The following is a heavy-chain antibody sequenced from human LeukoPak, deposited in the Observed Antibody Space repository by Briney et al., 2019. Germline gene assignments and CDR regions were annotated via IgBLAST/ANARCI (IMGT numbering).Heavy chain of an antibody. J-gene: IGHJ4*02. V-gene: IGHV4-59*01. Sequence: SETLSLTCTVSGGSISSYYWSWIRQPPGKGLEWIGYIYYSGSTNYNPSLKSRVTISVDTSKNQFSLILSSVTAADTAVYYCARLPNTMVRVDYWGQGTLVTVSS. CDR1: GGSISSYY. D-gene: IGHD3-10*01. CDR2: IYYSGST. CDR3: ARLPNTMVRVDY.